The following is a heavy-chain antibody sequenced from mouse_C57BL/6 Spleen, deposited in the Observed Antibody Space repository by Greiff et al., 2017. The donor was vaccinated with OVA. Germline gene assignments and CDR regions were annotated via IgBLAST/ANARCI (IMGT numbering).Heavy chain of an antibody. V-gene: IGHV5-4*01. CDR3: AREANYYGSSYFDY. Sequence: EVMLVDSGGGLVKPGGSLKLSCAASGFTFSSYAMSWVRQTPEKRLEWVATISDGGSYTYYPDNVKGRFTISRDNAKNNLYLQMSHLKSEDTAMYYCAREANYYGSSYFDYWGQGTTLTVSS. D-gene: IGHD1-1*01. CDR1: GFTFSSYA. J-gene: IGHJ2*01. CDR2: ISDGGSYT.